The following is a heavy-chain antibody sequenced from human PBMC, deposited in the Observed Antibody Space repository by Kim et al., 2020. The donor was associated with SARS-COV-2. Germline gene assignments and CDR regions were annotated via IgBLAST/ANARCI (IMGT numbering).Heavy chain of an antibody. D-gene: IGHD3-10*01. CDR3: AKDILWFGESKSLGFDY. J-gene: IGHJ4*02. Sequence: VKGRVTIARDNAKNSLYLQMNSLRAEDTALYYCAKDILWFGESKSLGFDYWGQGTLVTVSS. V-gene: IGHV3-9*01.